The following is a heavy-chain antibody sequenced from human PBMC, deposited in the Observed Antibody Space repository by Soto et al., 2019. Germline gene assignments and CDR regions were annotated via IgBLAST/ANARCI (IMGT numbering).Heavy chain of an antibody. J-gene: IGHJ4*02. D-gene: IGHD2-21*02. V-gene: IGHV1-58*01. CDR2: IVVGSGNT. CDR1: GFTFTSSA. Sequence: QMQLVQSGPEVKKPGTSVKVSCKASGFTFTSSAVQWVRQTRGQRLEWIGWIVVGSGNTNYAQKFQERDTITRDMSRSPADMGMGRLRYEGTAVYEGAADGTFCGGDWYVDWGKGPLVTVSA. CDR3: AADGTFCGGDWYVD.